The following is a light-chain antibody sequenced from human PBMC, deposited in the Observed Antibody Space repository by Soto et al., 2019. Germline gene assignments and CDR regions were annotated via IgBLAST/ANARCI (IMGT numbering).Light chain of an antibody. CDR3: MQALQTPT. CDR1: QSLLHSHGYHY. V-gene: IGKV2-28*01. CDR2: LGS. Sequence: DIVMTQSPLSLPVTPGEPASISCRSSQSLLHSHGYHYLDWYLQKPGQSPQLLIYLGSNRASGVPDRFSGSGSGTDFTLKISRVEAEDVGVYYCMQALQTPTFGQGTRLEIK. J-gene: IGKJ5*01.